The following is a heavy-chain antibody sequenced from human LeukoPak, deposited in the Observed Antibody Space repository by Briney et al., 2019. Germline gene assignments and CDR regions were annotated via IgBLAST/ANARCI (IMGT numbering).Heavy chain of an antibody. CDR1: GFAFSNYW. V-gene: IGHV3-7*01. CDR3: ARDPYYFDSSGNDI. CDR2: MKQDGSEK. D-gene: IGHD3-22*01. Sequence: PGGSLRLSCKASGFAFSNYWMTWVRQAPGKGLEWVANMKQDGSEKHYVDSVKGRFTISRDNANNSLYLQINSLRADDTALYYCARDPYYFDSSGNDIWGQGTMVTVSS. J-gene: IGHJ3*02.